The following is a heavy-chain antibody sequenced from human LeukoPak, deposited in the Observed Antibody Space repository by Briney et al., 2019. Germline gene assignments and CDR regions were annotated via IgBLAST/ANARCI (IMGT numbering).Heavy chain of an antibody. CDR3: ARESVSIPNYFDY. CDR2: INPNSGGT. V-gene: IGHV1-2*02. Sequence: GASVKVSCKASGYTFTGYYMHWVRQAPGRGLEWMGWINPNSGGTNYAQKFQGRVTMTRDTSISTAYMELSRLRSDDTAVYYCARESVSIPNYFDYWGRGTLVTVSS. CDR1: GYTFTGYY. D-gene: IGHD5/OR15-5a*01. J-gene: IGHJ4*02.